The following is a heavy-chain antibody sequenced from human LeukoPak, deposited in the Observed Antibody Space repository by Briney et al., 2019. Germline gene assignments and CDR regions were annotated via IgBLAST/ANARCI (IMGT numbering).Heavy chain of an antibody. CDR1: GFTFSSYA. V-gene: IGHV3-23*01. CDR3: AKDLRALRYLEWLSD. Sequence: GGSLRLSCAASGFTFSSYAMSWVRQAPGKGLEWVSAISGSGGSTYYADSVKGRFTISRDNSKNTLYLQMNSLRAEDTAVYYCAKDLRALRYLEWLSDWPRGTLVTVSS. CDR2: ISGSGGST. J-gene: IGHJ4*02. D-gene: IGHD3-3*01.